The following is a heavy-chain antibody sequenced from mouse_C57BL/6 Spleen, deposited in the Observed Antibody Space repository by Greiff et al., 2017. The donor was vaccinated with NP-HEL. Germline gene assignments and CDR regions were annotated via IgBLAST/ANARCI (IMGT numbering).Heavy chain of an antibody. V-gene: IGHV1-18*01. D-gene: IGHD4-1*01. CDR1: GYTFTDYN. Sequence: EVQLQQSGPELVKPGASVKIPCKASGYTFTDYNMDWVKQSHGKSLEWIGDINPNTGGTIYNQKFKGKATLTVDKSSSTAYMELRSRTSGDTGVYYWAREGGTGGDWYLDVWGTGTTGTVSS. CDR3: AREGGTGGDWYLDV. J-gene: IGHJ1*03. CDR2: INPNTGGT.